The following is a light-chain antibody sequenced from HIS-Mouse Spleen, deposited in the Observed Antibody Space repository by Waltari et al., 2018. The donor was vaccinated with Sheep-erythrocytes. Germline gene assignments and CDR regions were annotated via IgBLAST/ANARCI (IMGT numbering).Light chain of an antibody. V-gene: IGKV3-20*01. Sequence: ELVLTQSPDTLSLSPGERATLSCRASQSGSSSYLAWYQQKPGQAPRLLIYGASSRATSIPDRFSGSGSGTDVTLTISRLEPEDFAVYYCQQYGSSPWTFGQGTKVEIK. CDR3: QQYGSSPWT. CDR1: QSGSSSY. J-gene: IGKJ1*01. CDR2: GAS.